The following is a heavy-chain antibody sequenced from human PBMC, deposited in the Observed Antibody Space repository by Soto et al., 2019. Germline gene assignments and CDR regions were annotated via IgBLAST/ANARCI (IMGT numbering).Heavy chain of an antibody. CDR3: ARVSTSASGSYYTLDY. CDR2: GST. J-gene: IGHJ4*02. CDR1: GDSISSHY. V-gene: IGHV4-59*11. Sequence: LSLTCTVSGDSISSHYWSWIRQPPGKGLEWIGFGSTKYNPSLKSRIRISVDTSKNQFSLNLTSATAADTAVYYCARVSTSASGSYYTLDYWGQGTLVTVSS. D-gene: IGHD3-10*01.